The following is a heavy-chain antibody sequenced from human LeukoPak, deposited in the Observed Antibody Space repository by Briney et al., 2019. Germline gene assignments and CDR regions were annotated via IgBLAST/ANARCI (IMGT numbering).Heavy chain of an antibody. D-gene: IGHD5-12*01. CDR2: VSDDGTDK. J-gene: IGHJ4*02. CDR1: GFTFSSRA. V-gene: IGHV3-30*04. Sequence: GGSLRLSCAASGFTFSSRAMRWVRQAPGKGLEWVAVVSDDGTDKYYADSVKGRLTISRDNSRNTLYLQMSGLRVDDTAVYYCARSGNAGPGWLRYYFDFWGQGILVTVSS. CDR3: ARSGNAGPGWLRYYFDF.